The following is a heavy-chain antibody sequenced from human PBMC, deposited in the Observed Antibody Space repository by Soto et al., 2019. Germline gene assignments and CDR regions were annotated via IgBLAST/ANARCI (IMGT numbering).Heavy chain of an antibody. J-gene: IGHJ5*02. CDR1: GFTFSSYG. D-gene: IGHD6-13*01. CDR3: ARGQGIENWFDP. CDR2: IWYDGSNK. Sequence: PGGSLRLSCAASGFTFSSYGMHWVRQAPGKGLEWVAVIWYDGSNKYYADSVKGRFTISRDNSKNTLYLQMNSLRAEDTAVYYCARGQGIENWFDPWGQGTLVTVSS. V-gene: IGHV3-33*01.